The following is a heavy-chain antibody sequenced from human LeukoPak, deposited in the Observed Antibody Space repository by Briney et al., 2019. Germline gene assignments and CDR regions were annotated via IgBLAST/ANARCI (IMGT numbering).Heavy chain of an antibody. CDR3: ARDNRSSGDY. Sequence: GRSLRLSCAASGFTFSRYGMHWVRQTPGKGLEWVAVIWYDGSNKYYADSVKGRFTISRDNSKNTVYLQMNSLRAEDTAMYYCARDNRSSGDYWGQGILVAVSS. J-gene: IGHJ4*02. CDR1: GFTFSRYG. D-gene: IGHD6-6*01. V-gene: IGHV3-33*01. CDR2: IWYDGSNK.